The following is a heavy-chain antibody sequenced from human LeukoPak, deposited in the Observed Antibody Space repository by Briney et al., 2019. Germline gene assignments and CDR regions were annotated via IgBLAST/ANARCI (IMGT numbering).Heavy chain of an antibody. J-gene: IGHJ4*02. CDR3: AGGGYSYGYPDDY. CDR1: GFTVSSNY. Sequence: GGSLRLSCAASGFTVSSNYMSWVRQAPGKGQEWVSVIYSGGSTYYADSVKGRFTISRHNSKNTLYLQMNSLRAEDTAVYYCAGGGYSYGYPDDYWGQGTLVTVSS. V-gene: IGHV3-53*04. D-gene: IGHD5-18*01. CDR2: IYSGGST.